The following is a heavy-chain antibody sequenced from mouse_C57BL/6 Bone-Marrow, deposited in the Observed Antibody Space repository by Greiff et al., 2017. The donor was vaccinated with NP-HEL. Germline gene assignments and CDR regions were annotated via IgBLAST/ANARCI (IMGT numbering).Heavy chain of an antibody. CDR2: ISDGGSYT. CDR3: ARGNYGYWFAY. CDR1: GFTFSSYA. Sequence: EVKLMESGGGLVKPGGSLKLSCAASGFTFSSYAMSWVRQTPEKRLEWVATISDGGSYTYYPDNVKGRFTISRDNAKNNLYLQMSHLKSEDTAMYYCARGNYGYWFAYWGQGTLVTVSA. D-gene: IGHD2-2*01. V-gene: IGHV5-4*03. J-gene: IGHJ3*01.